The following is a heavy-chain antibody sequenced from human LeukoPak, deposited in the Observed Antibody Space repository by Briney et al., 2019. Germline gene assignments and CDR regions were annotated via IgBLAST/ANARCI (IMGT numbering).Heavy chain of an antibody. Sequence: GGSLRLSCAASGFTFSSYSMNWVRQAPGKGLEWVSSISSSSSYIYYADSVKGRFTTSRDNAKNSLYLQMNSLRAEDTAVYYCARGGFDAFDIWGQGTMVTVSS. V-gene: IGHV3-21*01. CDR2: ISSSSSYI. CDR3: ARGGFDAFDI. CDR1: GFTFSSYS. J-gene: IGHJ3*02.